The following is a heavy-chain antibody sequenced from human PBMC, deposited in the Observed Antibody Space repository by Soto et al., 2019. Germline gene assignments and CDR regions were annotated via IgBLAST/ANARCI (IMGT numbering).Heavy chain of an antibody. V-gene: IGHV1-18*01. J-gene: IGHJ5*02. D-gene: IGHD2-2*01. CDR2: ISAYNGNT. CDR1: GYTFTSYG. Sequence: ASVKVSCKASGYTFTSYGISWVRQAPGQGLEWMGWISAYNGNTNYAQKLQGRVTMTTDTSTSTAYMELRSLRSDDTAVYYCARDPCSSTSCYRDWFDPWGQGTLVTVSS. CDR3: ARDPCSSTSCYRDWFDP.